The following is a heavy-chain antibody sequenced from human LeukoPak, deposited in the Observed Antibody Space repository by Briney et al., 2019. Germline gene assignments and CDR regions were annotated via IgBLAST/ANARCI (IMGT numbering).Heavy chain of an antibody. Sequence: GGSLRLSCAASGFTFSTYGMHWARQAPGKGLEWVAVIWNDGSNKYYADSVKGRFTISRDNSKNTLYLQMNSLRAEDTAVYSCARASGPFDYWGQGTLVTVSS. J-gene: IGHJ4*02. V-gene: IGHV3-33*01. CDR2: IWNDGSNK. D-gene: IGHD3-10*01. CDR3: ARASGPFDY. CDR1: GFTFSTYG.